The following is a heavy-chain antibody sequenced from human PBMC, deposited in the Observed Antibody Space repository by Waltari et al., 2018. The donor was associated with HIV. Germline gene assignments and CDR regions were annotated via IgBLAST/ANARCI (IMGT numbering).Heavy chain of an antibody. Sequence: QVQLRQWGAGLLKPSETLSLTCAVYGGSFSGSYWSWIRPPPGKGLEWIVELNHSGSTNYNPSFKSRVTRSDDTSKNQFSLKLTSVTAADTAVFYCARARLVSRGQYCSTTSCLPHYYYYYGMDVWGQGTTVTVSS. CDR1: GGSFSGSY. D-gene: IGHD2-2*01. V-gene: IGHV4-34*01. CDR2: LNHSGST. J-gene: IGHJ6*02. CDR3: ARARLVSRGQYCSTTSCLPHYYYYYGMDV.